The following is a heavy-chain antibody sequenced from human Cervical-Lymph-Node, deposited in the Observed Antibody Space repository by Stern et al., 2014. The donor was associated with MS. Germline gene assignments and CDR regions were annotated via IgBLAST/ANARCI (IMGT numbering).Heavy chain of an antibody. Sequence: QVQLVQSGAEVKKPGASVKVSCKASGYTFTSYYIHWVRQAPGQGLDCMGIINPSGGSTSYAQKFQGRLTMTRDTSTSTVYMELSSLRSEDTAVYYCARVAMTSLDYWGQGTLVTVSS. CDR2: INPSGGST. J-gene: IGHJ4*02. V-gene: IGHV1-46*03. CDR3: ARVAMTSLDY. CDR1: GYTFTSYY.